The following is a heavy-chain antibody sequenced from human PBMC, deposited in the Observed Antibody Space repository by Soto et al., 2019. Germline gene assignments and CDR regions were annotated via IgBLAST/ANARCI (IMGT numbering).Heavy chain of an antibody. V-gene: IGHV1-69*06. Sequence: SVKVSCKASGGTFSSYAISWVRQAPGQGLEWMGGIIPIFGTANYAQKFQGRVTITADKSTSTAYMELRRLRSEDTAVYYCARGRIGQQLGTYYYGMDVWGQGTTVTVSS. CDR2: IIPIFGTA. CDR1: GGTFSSYA. D-gene: IGHD6-13*01. CDR3: ARGRIGQQLGTYYYGMDV. J-gene: IGHJ6*02.